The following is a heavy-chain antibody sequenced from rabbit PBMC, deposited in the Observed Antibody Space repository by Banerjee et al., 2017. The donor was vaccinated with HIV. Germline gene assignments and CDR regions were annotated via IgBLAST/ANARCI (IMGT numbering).Heavy chain of an antibody. Sequence: QEQLVESGGGLVQPEGSLTLTCKASGFTLSSSDYMCWVRQAPGKGLEWIGCIVAGSSGTTYYASWAKGRFTISKTSSTTVTLQMTSLTAADTATYFCARAGGYGYGTFWNLWGPGTLVTV. CDR2: IVAGSSGTT. CDR1: GFTLSSSDY. D-gene: IGHD6-1*01. J-gene: IGHJ4*01. V-gene: IGHV1S45*01. CDR3: ARAGGYGYGTFWNL.